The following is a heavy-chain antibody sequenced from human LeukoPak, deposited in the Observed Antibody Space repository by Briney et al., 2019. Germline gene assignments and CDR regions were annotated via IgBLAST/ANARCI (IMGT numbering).Heavy chain of an antibody. D-gene: IGHD1-1*01. CDR3: AKKGLSPPPGPQPDTRRTTFDI. V-gene: IGHV4-4*02. CDR1: GGSISSDNW. CDR2: IYHSGST. Sequence: KPSETLSLTCAVSGGSISSDNWWSWVRQLQGKGLEWIREIYHSGSTNYNPSLKSRVTISVDKSTNQFSLKLSSVTAADTAVYYCAKKGLSPPPGPQPDTRRTTFDIWGQGTMVTVSS. J-gene: IGHJ3*02.